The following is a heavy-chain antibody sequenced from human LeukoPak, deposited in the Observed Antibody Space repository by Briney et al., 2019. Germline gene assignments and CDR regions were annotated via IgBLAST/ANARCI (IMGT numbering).Heavy chain of an antibody. CDR2: IRYHGRDK. V-gene: IGHV3-30*02. J-gene: IGHJ4*02. D-gene: IGHD4-17*01. Sequence: GGSLRLSCAASGFTFSSYGMHWVRQAPGKGLEWVAFIRYHGRDKYYGDSVKDRFTISRDNSRNTLYLQMDSLRGEDTAVYYCANSPYGDWSFDFWGQGTLVTVSS. CDR1: GFTFSSYG. CDR3: ANSPYGDWSFDF.